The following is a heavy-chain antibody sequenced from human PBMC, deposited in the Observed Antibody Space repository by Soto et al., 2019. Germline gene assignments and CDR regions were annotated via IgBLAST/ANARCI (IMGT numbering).Heavy chain of an antibody. CDR3: ARGFRDQLLRWGYYYCYYMDV. J-gene: IGHJ6*03. Sequence: QVQLQESGPGLVKPSETLSLTCTVSGGSISSYYWSWIRPPPGQGLERTGYIYYSGSTNYNPSLQSRVTISVDTSKNRVSLRLSSVAAADTAVYYCARGFRDQLLRWGYYYCYYMDVWGKGATVTVSS. CDR2: IYYSGST. V-gene: IGHV4-59*01. D-gene: IGHD2-2*01. CDR1: GGSISSYY.